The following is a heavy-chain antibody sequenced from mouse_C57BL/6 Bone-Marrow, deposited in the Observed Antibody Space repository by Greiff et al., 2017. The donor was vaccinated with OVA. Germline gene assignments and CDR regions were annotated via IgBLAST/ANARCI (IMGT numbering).Heavy chain of an antibody. Sequence: QVQLQQPGAELVKPGASVKLSCKASGYTFTSYWMHWVKQRPGQGLEWIGMIHPNSGSTNYHEKFKSKATLTVDKSSSTAYMQLSSLTSEDSAVSDCGSAAQAHFDYWGQGTTLTVSS. CDR2: IHPNSGST. V-gene: IGHV1-64*01. CDR3: GSAAQAHFDY. CDR1: GYTFTSYW. J-gene: IGHJ2*01. D-gene: IGHD3-2*02.